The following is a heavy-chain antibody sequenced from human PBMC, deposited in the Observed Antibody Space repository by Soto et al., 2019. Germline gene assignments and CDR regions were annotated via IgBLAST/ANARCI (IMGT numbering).Heavy chain of an antibody. CDR2: IYHSGST. CDR3: ARGPYSSQNYYYYGMDV. CDR1: GGSISSGGYS. Sequence: SETLSLTCAVSGGSISSGGYSWSWIRQPPGKGLEWIGYIYHSGSTYYNPSLKSRVTISVDRSKNQFSLKLSSVTAADTAVYYCARGPYSSQNYYYYGMDVWGQGTTVTVSS. V-gene: IGHV4-30-2*01. D-gene: IGHD6-13*01. J-gene: IGHJ6*02.